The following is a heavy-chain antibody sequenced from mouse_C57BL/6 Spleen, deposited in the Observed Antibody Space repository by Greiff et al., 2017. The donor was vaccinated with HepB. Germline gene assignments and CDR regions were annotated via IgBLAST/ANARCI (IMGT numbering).Heavy chain of an antibody. CDR2: ISDGGSYT. D-gene: IGHD4-1*01. Sequence: EVHLVESGGGLVKPGGSLKLSCAASGFTFSSYAMSWVRQTPEKRLEWVATISDGGSYTYYPDNVKGRFTISRDNAKNNLYLQMSHLKSEDTAMYYCARDGGTGTGYFDVWGTGTTVTVSS. J-gene: IGHJ1*03. V-gene: IGHV5-4*01. CDR1: GFTFSSYA. CDR3: ARDGGTGTGYFDV.